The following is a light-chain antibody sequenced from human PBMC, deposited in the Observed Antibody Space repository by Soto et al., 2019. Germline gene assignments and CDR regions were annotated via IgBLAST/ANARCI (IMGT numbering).Light chain of an antibody. J-gene: IGKJ1*01. CDR1: QSVSSY. CDR2: GGS. V-gene: IGKV3-20*01. Sequence: EIVLTQSPATLSLSPGERATLSCRASQSVSSYLAWCQQKPGQAPRLLIYGGSNRATGIPDRFSGGGSGTDFTLTITRLEPEDFAVYYCQQYATSRTFGQGTKVDIK. CDR3: QQYATSRT.